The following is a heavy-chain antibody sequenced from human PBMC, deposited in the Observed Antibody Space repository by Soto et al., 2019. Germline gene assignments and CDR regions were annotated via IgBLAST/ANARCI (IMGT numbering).Heavy chain of an antibody. D-gene: IGHD2-21*02. CDR2: IIPILGIA. V-gene: IGHV1-69*02. CDR3: ARGGGGSDIDY. Sequence: QVQLVQSGAEVKKPGSSVKVSCKASGGTFSSYTISWVRQAPGQGLEWMGRIIPILGIANYAQKFQGRVTXTXXKSTSTDYRGLSSLRPEDKAVYYCARGGGGSDIDYWGQGTLVTVSS. J-gene: IGHJ4*02. CDR1: GGTFSSYT.